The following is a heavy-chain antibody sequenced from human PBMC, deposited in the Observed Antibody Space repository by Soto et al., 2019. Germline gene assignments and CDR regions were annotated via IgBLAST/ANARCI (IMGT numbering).Heavy chain of an antibody. V-gene: IGHV3-23*01. J-gene: IGHJ3*01. CDR3: AKDTVGGYSFWSGYYSDGLDV. D-gene: IGHD3-3*01. CDR2: ISGSADGT. Sequence: EVKLLESGGGLAQPGGSLRLSCVGSGFTFDSYAISWVRQAPGERLQWIAAISGSADGTDYAHSVRGRFTISRDNAKKTVHLHMDSLRVEDTAVYFCAKDTVGGYSFWSGYYSDGLDVWGQGPLVTVS. CDR1: GFTFDSYA.